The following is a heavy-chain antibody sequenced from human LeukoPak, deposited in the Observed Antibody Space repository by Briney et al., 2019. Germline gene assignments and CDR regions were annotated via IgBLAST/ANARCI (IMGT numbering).Heavy chain of an antibody. D-gene: IGHD3-10*01. CDR3: ARDRHWFGEFTFDY. CDR1: GFTFSSYS. V-gene: IGHV3-21*01. J-gene: IGHJ4*02. Sequence: GGSLRLSCAASGFTFSSYSMNWVRQAPGKGLEWVSSISSSSSYIYYADSVKGRFTISRDNAKNSLYLQMNSLRAEDTAVYYCARDRHWFGEFTFDYWGQGTLVTVSS. CDR2: ISSSSSYI.